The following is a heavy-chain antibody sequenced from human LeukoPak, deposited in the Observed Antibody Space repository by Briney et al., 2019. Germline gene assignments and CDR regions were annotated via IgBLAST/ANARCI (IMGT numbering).Heavy chain of an antibody. Sequence: ASVKVSCKASGYTFTSNYIHWVRQAPGQGLEWMGLIYPRDGSTSYAQKFQGRVTVTRDTSTSTVHMELGGLRSEDTAVYYCARDQEGFDYWGQGTLVTVSS. CDR3: ARDQEGFDY. J-gene: IGHJ4*02. CDR2: IYPRDGST. V-gene: IGHV1-46*01. CDR1: GYTFTSNY.